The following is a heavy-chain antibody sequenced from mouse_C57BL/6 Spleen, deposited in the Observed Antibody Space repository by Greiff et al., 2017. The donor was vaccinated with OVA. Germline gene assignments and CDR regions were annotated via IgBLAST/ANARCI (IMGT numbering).Heavy chain of an antibody. D-gene: IGHD1-1*01. V-gene: IGHV3-1*01. CDR3: ARDRRSSHWYFDV. CDR2: ISYSGST. J-gene: IGHJ1*03. Sequence: EVKVEESGPGMVKPSQSLSLTCTVTGYSITSGYDWHWIRHFPGNKLEWMGYISYSGSTNYNPSLKSRISITHDTSKNHFFLKLNSVTTEDTATYYCARDRRSSHWYFDVWGTGTTVTVSS. CDR1: GYSITSGYD.